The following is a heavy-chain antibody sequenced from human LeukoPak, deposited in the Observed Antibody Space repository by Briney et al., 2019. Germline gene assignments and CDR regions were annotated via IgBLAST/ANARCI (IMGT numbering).Heavy chain of an antibody. D-gene: IGHD1-26*01. V-gene: IGHV4-61*01. CDR1: GGSVSSGSYY. CDR3: ARVLSGSYCDY. Sequence: SETLSLTCTVSGGSVSSGSYYWGWIRQPPGKGLEWIGYIYYSGSTNYNPSLKSRVTISVDTSKNQFSLKLSSVTAADTAVYYCARVLSGSYCDYWGQGTLVTVSS. CDR2: IYYSGST. J-gene: IGHJ4*02.